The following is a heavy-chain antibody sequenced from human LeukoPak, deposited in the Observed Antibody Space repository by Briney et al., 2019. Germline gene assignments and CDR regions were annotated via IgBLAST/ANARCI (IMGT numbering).Heavy chain of an antibody. Sequence: PSETLSLTCTVSSDSITSFYWNWIRQPAGKGLEWIGRIYASGSTNYNPSLKSRVTMSLDTSKNQFSLKLSSVTAADTAVYYCARGVRNSGSYYVDYWGQGTLVTVSS. J-gene: IGHJ4*02. V-gene: IGHV4-4*07. D-gene: IGHD1-26*01. CDR2: IYASGST. CDR1: SDSITSFY. CDR3: ARGVRNSGSYYVDY.